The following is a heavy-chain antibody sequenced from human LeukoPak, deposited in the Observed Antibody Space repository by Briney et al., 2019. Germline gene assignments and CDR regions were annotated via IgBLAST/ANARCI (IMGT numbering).Heavy chain of an antibody. J-gene: IGHJ4*02. V-gene: IGHV3-7*05. Sequence: RGSPRLSCAASGFTFSSYWMSWVCQAPGKGLEWVANIKQDGSEKYYVDSVKRRFTISRDNAKNSLYLQMNSLRAEDTAVYYCAREHVSRWYFDYWGQGTLVTVSS. CDR3: AREHVSRWYFDY. CDR2: IKQDGSEK. D-gene: IGHD6-13*01. CDR1: GFTFSSYW.